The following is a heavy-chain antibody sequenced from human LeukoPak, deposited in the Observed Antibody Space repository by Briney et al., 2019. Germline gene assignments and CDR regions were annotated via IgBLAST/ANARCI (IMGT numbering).Heavy chain of an antibody. CDR2: IGGPAET. J-gene: IGHJ4*02. CDR3: AKDWTSHNGVYDCLDF. CDR1: GFSFGVHA. Sequence: GGSLRLSCAASGFSFGVHAMTWVRQAPGEGPEWVATIGGPAETFYADSVKGRFIISRDNSRNSLYLQMNSLRAEDSALYYCAKDWTSHNGVYDCLDFWGQGTQVTVSS. D-gene: IGHD3-16*01. V-gene: IGHV3-23*01.